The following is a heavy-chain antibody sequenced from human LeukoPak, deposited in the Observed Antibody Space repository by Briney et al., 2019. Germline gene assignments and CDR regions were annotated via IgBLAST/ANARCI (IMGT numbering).Heavy chain of an antibody. CDR3: ARCTTASIGWCNWLDP. Sequence: GGSLRLSCAASGFTFSSYSMNWVRQAPGKGLEWVSCISTSSRNIFQADSVKGRFTISRDNAKNSLYLQMNSLRAEDTAIYYCARCTTASIGWCNWLDPWGQGTLVTVSS. CDR1: GFTFSSYS. CDR2: ISTSSRNI. V-gene: IGHV3-21*04. J-gene: IGHJ5*02. D-gene: IGHD2-21*01.